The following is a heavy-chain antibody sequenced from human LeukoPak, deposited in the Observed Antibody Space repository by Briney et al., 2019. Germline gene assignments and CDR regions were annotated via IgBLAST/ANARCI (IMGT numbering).Heavy chain of an antibody. CDR2: ISIYNGNT. CDR1: GYTFTSYG. V-gene: IGHV1-18*01. D-gene: IGHD3-16*01. J-gene: IGHJ4*02. CDR3: ARAVVYDNVWGSYPTDY. Sequence: ASVKVSCKASGYTFTSYGITWVRQAPGQGLKWMGWISIYNGNTNYVQKLQGRVTMTTDTSTSTAYMELRSLRFDDTAVYYCARAVVYDNVWGSYPTDYWGQGTLVTVSS.